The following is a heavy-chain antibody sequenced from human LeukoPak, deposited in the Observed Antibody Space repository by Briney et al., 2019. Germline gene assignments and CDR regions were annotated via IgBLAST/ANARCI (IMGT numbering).Heavy chain of an antibody. CDR1: GYTFNSYG. CDR2: ISAYNGNT. Sequence: ASVEVSCKASGYTFNSYGISWVRQAPGQGLEWMGGISAYNGNTNYAQKFQGRVTMTTDTSTSTAYMELRSLRSDDTAIYYCARDVSSWYFDLWGRGALVTVSS. J-gene: IGHJ2*01. V-gene: IGHV1-18*01. CDR3: ARDVSSWYFDL. D-gene: IGHD5/OR15-5a*01.